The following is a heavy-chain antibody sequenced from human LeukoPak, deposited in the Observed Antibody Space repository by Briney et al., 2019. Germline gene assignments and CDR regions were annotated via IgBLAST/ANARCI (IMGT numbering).Heavy chain of an antibody. Sequence: SETLSLTCTVSGVSISSGGYYWSWIRQHPGKGLEWIGYIYYSGSTYYNPSLKSRVTISVDTSKNQFSLKLSSVTAADTAVYYCARATEGGYLGTWGQGTLVTVSS. CDR2: IYYSGST. CDR1: GVSISSGGYY. CDR3: ARATEGGYLGT. D-gene: IGHD5-12*01. J-gene: IGHJ5*02. V-gene: IGHV4-31*03.